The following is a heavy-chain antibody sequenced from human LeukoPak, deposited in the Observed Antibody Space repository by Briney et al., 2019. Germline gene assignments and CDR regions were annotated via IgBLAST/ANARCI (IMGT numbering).Heavy chain of an antibody. CDR3: ASYYSSGWDFDY. J-gene: IGHJ4*02. Sequence: SVKVSCNSSGGTFSSYAISWVRQAPGQGLEWMGGIIPIFGTANYAQKFQGRVTITADESTSTAYMELSRLRSEDTAVYYCASYYSSGWDFDYWGQGTLVTVSS. CDR1: GGTFSSYA. V-gene: IGHV1-69*13. D-gene: IGHD6-19*01. CDR2: IIPIFGTA.